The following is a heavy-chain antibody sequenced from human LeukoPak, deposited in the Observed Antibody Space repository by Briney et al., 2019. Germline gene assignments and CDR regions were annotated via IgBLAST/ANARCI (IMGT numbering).Heavy chain of an antibody. CDR3: AKFFDPSGGASGWTWTMDC. D-gene: IGHD6-25*01. J-gene: IGHJ4*02. Sequence: GGSLRLSCAASGLTFSSYAMTWVRQTPGKGLEWVAAIRGSGGTTYYADFAKGRFSISRDNSENTLYLQMYSLRAEDTAVYHCAKFFDPSGGASGWTWTMDCWGQGTLVIVSS. V-gene: IGHV3-23*01. CDR1: GLTFSSYA. CDR2: IRGSGGTT.